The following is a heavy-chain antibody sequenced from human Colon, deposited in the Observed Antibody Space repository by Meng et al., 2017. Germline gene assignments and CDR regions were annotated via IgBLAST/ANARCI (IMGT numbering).Heavy chain of an antibody. J-gene: IGHJ4*02. CDR2: TSHSGST. D-gene: IGHD3-22*01. Sequence: QLREAGPGLVKPSEPLSLTCAGSGGSISRSDWWSWVRQPPGKGLEWIGETSHSGSTNYSPSLKSRVTISLDKSKNQLSLKLNSVTAADTAVYYCASSDYYRSDYWGQGTLVTVSS. CDR3: ASSDYYRSDY. V-gene: IGHV4-4*02. CDR1: GGSISRSDW.